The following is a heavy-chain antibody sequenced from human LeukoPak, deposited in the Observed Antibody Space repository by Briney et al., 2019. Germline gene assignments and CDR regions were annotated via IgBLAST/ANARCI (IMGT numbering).Heavy chain of an antibody. Sequence: SQTLSLTCGISGDSVSSKSGGWNWIRQSPSRGLEWLGRTYYTSKWYNEYAVSMKSRITINSDTSKNQLSLHLDSVTAADTAVYYCVRAGEIAATGDYWGQGILVTVSS. CDR2: TYYTSKWYN. V-gene: IGHV6-1*01. CDR3: VRAGEIAATGDY. D-gene: IGHD6-13*01. CDR1: GDSVSSKSGG. J-gene: IGHJ4*02.